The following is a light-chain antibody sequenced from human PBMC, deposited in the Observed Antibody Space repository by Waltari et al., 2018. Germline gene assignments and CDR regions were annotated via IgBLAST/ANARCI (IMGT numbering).Light chain of an antibody. CDR2: SAS. CDR1: QMISGF. CDR3: QKYDSVPFT. Sequence: DIQMTQSPPSLSASVGDRVTITCRASQMISGFLNWYQQKPGKAPEILIHSASTLQTGVPSRFSGSGSGTDFTLTITSLRPEDFATYYCQKYDSVPFTFGPGTKVDI. V-gene: IGKV1-39*01. J-gene: IGKJ3*01.